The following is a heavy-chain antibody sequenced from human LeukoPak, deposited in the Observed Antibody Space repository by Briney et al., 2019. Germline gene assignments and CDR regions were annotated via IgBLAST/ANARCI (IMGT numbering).Heavy chain of an antibody. CDR3: ARRIYGGNPDY. CDR2: IYYSGST. J-gene: IGHJ4*02. D-gene: IGHD4-23*01. Sequence: PSETLSLTCTVSGGSISSSSYYWGWIRQPPGKGLEWIASIYYSGSTYYNPSLKSRVTISVDTSKNQSSLKLTSVTAADTAVYYCARRIYGGNPDYWGQGTLVTVSS. V-gene: IGHV4-39*01. CDR1: GGSISSSSYY.